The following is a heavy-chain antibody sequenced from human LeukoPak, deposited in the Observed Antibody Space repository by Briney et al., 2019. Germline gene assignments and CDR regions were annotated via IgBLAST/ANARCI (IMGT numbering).Heavy chain of an antibody. Sequence: GGSLRLSCAASGFTFSSYSMNWVRQAPGKGLDWVSSISSSSSYIYYADSVKGRFTISRDNAKNSLYLQMNSLRAEDMAVYYCARAKTTPFDYWGQGTLVTVSS. V-gene: IGHV3-21*01. CDR3: ARAKTTPFDY. D-gene: IGHD1-1*01. CDR2: ISSSSSYI. CDR1: GFTFSSYS. J-gene: IGHJ4*02.